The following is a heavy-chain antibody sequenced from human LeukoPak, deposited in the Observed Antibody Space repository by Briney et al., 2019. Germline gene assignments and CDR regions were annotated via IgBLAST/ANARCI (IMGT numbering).Heavy chain of an antibody. D-gene: IGHD3-9*01. CDR1: GFTFSSYA. CDR2: ISGSGGST. J-gene: IGHJ4*02. Sequence: PGGPLRLSCAASGFTFSSYAMSWVRQAPGKGLEWVSAISGSGGSTYYADSVKGRFTISRDNSKNTLYLQMNSLRAEDTAVYYCAKFSFRYDILTGYPVYWGQGTLVTVSS. V-gene: IGHV3-23*01. CDR3: AKFSFRYDILTGYPVY.